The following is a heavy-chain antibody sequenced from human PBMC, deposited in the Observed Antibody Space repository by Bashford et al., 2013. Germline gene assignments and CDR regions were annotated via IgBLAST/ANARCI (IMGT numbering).Heavy chain of an antibody. CDR3: ASSPRREY. CDR1: GGSISNAGYS. J-gene: IGHJ4*02. CDR2: ISHSGDT. V-gene: IGHV4-30-2*01. D-gene: IGHD3-10*01. Sequence: SETLSLTCAVSGGSISNAGYSWSWVRQPPGKGLEWIGHISHSGDTYYNPSLKSRVTISVDRSKNQFSLKLSSVTAADTAVYYCASSPRREYWGQGILVTVSS.